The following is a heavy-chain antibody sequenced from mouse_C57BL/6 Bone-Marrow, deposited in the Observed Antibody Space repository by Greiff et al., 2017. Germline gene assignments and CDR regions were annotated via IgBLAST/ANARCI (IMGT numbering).Heavy chain of an antibody. D-gene: IGHD1-1*01. CDR1: GFTFSDFY. V-gene: IGHV7-1*01. CDR2: SRNKANDYTT. Sequence: EVKLAESGGCLVQSVRSLRLPCATSGFTFSDFYMEWVRQAPGKGLEWIAASRNKANDYTTEYSASVKGRFIVSRDTTQDILYRQVNALRAADTAIYYCAGALDGSAFAYWGQGTLVTVSA. J-gene: IGHJ3*01. CDR3: AGALDGSAFAY.